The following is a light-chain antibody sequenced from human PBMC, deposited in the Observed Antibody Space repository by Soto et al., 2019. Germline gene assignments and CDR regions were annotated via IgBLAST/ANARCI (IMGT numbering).Light chain of an antibody. V-gene: IGKV3-15*01. CDR1: QSVNSN. CDR3: QQYNNWWT. J-gene: IGKJ1*01. Sequence: EILMTQSPASLSVSPGEGATLSCRASQSVNSNLAWYQQKPGQAPRLLIYGASIRATGIPARFSGSGSGTEFTLTISSLRSEDFAVYYCQQYNNWWTFGQGTKVEIK. CDR2: GAS.